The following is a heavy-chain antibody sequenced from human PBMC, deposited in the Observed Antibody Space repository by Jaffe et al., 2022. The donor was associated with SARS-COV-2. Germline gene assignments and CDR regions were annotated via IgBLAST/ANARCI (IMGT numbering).Heavy chain of an antibody. CDR2: IIPIFGTA. D-gene: IGHD3-22*01. J-gene: IGHJ3*02. Sequence: QVQLVQSGAEVKKPGSSVKVSCKASGGTFSSYAISWVRQAPGQGLEWMGGIIPIFGTANYAQKFQGRVTITADESTSTAYMELSSLRSEDTAVYYCAREGYYYDSSGYYFDAFDIWGQGTMVTVSS. CDR1: GGTFSSYA. V-gene: IGHV1-69*01. CDR3: AREGYYYDSSGYYFDAFDI.